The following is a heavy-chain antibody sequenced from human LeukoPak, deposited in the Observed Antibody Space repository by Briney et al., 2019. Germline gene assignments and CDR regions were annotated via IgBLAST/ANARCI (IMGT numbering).Heavy chain of an antibody. CDR1: GFTFSSYA. V-gene: IGHV3-23*01. Sequence: PGGSLRLSCAASGFTFSSYAMSWVRQAPGKGLEWVSDISGSGGSTYYADTVKGRFTIYRANSKNNLYMKMKSLKAADRAVYYCARGMRDYDSSGYYRLFDYWGQGTLVTVSS. CDR2: ISGSGGST. CDR3: ARGMRDYDSSGYYRLFDY. D-gene: IGHD3-22*01. J-gene: IGHJ4*02.